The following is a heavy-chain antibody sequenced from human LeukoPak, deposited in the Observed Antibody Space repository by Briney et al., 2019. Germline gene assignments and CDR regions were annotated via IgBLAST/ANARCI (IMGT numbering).Heavy chain of an antibody. V-gene: IGHV3-64D*08. CDR3: VTVGMTSIWSYLRFDP. CDR1: GFTFSTNS. J-gene: IGHJ5*02. CDR2: ITSNGGST. Sequence: GGSLRLSCSASGFTFSTNSMHWVRQAPGKGLEFVSAITSNGGSTYYADSVKGRFTISRDNSKNTLYLQMSSLRAEDTAVYYCVTVGMTSIWSYLRFDPRGQGTLVSVSS. D-gene: IGHD1-26*01.